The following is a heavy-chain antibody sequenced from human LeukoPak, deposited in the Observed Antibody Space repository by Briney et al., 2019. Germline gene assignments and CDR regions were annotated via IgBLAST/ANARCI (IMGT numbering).Heavy chain of an antibody. CDR2: ISSSGSTI. J-gene: IGHJ4*02. CDR1: GFTFSSYE. V-gene: IGHV3-48*03. D-gene: IGHD2-21*02. Sequence: GGSLRLSCAASGFTFSSYEMNWVRQAPGKGLEWVSYISSSGSTIYYADSVKGRFTISRDNAKNSLYLQMNSLRAEDTAVYYCARHPRRLIVVVTAIPGYFDYWGQGTLVTVSS. CDR3: ARHPRRLIVVVTAIPGYFDY.